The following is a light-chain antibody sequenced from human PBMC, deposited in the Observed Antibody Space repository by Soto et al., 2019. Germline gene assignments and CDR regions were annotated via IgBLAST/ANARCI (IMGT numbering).Light chain of an antibody. CDR2: AAS. Sequence: EIVMTQSPGTLSLSPGERATLSCRASQTINNNFLGWYQQKPGQPPRLLIFAASRRATGIPDRFSGSGSGTDFSLTISRVEPGDFGVYYCQPYGSSPPYTFGLGTKLDIK. CDR3: QPYGSSPPYT. J-gene: IGKJ2*01. V-gene: IGKV3-20*01. CDR1: QTINNNF.